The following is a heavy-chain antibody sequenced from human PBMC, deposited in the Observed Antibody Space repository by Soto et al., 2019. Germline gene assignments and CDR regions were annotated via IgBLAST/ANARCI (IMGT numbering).Heavy chain of an antibody. CDR2: IYYSGST. V-gene: IGHV4-31*03. CDR3: ARSRSITIFGVVTSNWLDP. J-gene: IGHJ5*02. D-gene: IGHD3-3*01. CDR1: GGSISSGGYY. Sequence: PSETLSLTCTVSGGSISSGGYYWSWIRQHPGKGLEWIGYIYYSGSTYYNPSLKSRVTISVDTSKNQFSLKLSSVTAADTAVYYCARSRSITIFGVVTSNWLDPWGQGTLVTVSS.